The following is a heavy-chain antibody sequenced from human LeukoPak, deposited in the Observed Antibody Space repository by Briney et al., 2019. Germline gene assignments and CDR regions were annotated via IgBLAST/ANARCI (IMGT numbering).Heavy chain of an antibody. Sequence: ASVKVSCKASGYTFTSYDINWVRQATGQGLEWMGWRNPNSGNTGYAQKFQGRVTMTRNTSISTAYMELSSLRSEDTAVYYCARKAGKYNWFDPWGQGTLVTVSS. CDR1: GYTFTSYD. CDR2: RNPNSGNT. V-gene: IGHV1-8*01. J-gene: IGHJ5*02. CDR3: ARKAGKYNWFDP. D-gene: IGHD1-1*01.